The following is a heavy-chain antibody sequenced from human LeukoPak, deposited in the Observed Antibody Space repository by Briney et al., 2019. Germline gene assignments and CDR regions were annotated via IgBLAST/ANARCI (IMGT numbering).Heavy chain of an antibody. V-gene: IGHV3-23*01. Sequence: GGSLRLSCAVSGFTLNAYPMTWVRQLPGTRLEWVSTIDDAGNVHYADSVMGRFTVSRDISKHTVYLQMNSLTVDDTAIYYCARDWDYWGQGTLVTVSS. CDR3: ARDWDY. CDR1: GFTLNAYP. CDR2: IDDAGNV. J-gene: IGHJ4*02.